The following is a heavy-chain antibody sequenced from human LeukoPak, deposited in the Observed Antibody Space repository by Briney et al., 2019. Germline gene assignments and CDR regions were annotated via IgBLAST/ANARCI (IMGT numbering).Heavy chain of an antibody. D-gene: IGHD5-12*01. CDR1: GFTFSGYT. V-gene: IGHV3-21*01. CDR2: ISSSSSYI. CDR3: ARADSGYEDGFDY. J-gene: IGHJ4*02. Sequence: PGGSLRLSCAASGFTFSGYTINWVRQAPGKGLEWVSSISSSSSYIYYADSVKGGFTISRHNAKNSLYLQMNSLRAENTAVYYCARADSGYEDGFDYWGQGTLVTVSS.